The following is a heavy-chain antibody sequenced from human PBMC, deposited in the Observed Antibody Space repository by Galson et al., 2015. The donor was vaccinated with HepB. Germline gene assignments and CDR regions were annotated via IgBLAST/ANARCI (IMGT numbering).Heavy chain of an antibody. CDR2: IKPDGRPG. CDR1: GFTFSSYW. CDR3: TRASDARFDY. V-gene: IGHV3-7*01. Sequence: SLRLSCAASGFTFSSYWMGWVRQGPGKGLEWVANIKPDGRPGYNVDSVKGRFTIPRDNAKNSLYLQMNSLTAEDTAEYYCTRASDARFDYWGQGALVTVSS. J-gene: IGHJ4*02.